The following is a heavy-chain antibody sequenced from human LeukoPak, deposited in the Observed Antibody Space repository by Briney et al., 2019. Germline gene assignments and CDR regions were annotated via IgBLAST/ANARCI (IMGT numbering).Heavy chain of an antibody. Sequence: ASVKVSCKASGYTFTVYYMHWVRQAPGQGLEWMGGIIPIFGTANYAQKFQGRVTITADKSTSTAYMELSSLRSEDTAVYYCARYSFPPEYYYGSGSYYSFDYWGQGTLVTVSS. CDR1: GYTFTVYY. D-gene: IGHD3-10*01. CDR3: ARYSFPPEYYYGSGSYYSFDY. CDR2: IIPIFGTA. J-gene: IGHJ4*02. V-gene: IGHV1-69*06.